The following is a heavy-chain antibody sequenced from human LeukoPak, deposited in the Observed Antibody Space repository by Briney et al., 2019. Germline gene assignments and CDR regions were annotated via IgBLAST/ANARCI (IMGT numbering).Heavy chain of an antibody. CDR3: AREFYGDYGIDY. V-gene: IGHV3-48*04. Sequence: GGSLRLSCAASGFTFSSYSMNWVRQAPGKGLEWISYISSGVTIIYYADSVKGRFTVSRDNAKNSLYLQMNSLRVEDTAVYYCAREFYGDYGIDYWGQGTLVTVSS. D-gene: IGHD4-17*01. CDR1: GFTFSSYS. J-gene: IGHJ4*02. CDR2: ISSGVTII.